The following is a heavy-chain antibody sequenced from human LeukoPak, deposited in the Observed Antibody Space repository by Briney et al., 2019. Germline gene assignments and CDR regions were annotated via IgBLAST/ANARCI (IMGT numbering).Heavy chain of an antibody. CDR2: ISSSSSTI. V-gene: IGHV3-48*01. D-gene: IGHD3-3*01. Sequence: GGSLRLSCAASGFTFSSHSMNWVRQAPGKGLEWVSYISSSSSTIYYADSVKGRFTISRDNAKNSLYLQMNSLRAEDTAVYYCARTPYDDFWSGYPSEHYYGMDVWGQGTTVTVSS. CDR1: GFTFSSHS. CDR3: ARTPYDDFWSGYPSEHYYGMDV. J-gene: IGHJ6*02.